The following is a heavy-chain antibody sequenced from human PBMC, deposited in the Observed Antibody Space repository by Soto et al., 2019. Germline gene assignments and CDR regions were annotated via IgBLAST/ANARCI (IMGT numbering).Heavy chain of an antibody. CDR3: AADPSSVPIYDSSQKSDGY. J-gene: IGHJ4*02. Sequence: GSLTPTCASSGSTFSSYSMNGVRQAAGKGLEWVSSISSSISYIYYADSVKGRSTISRDNAKNSLYLQMNSLRAEDTAVYCCAADPSSVPIYDSSQKSDGYWGQGTLVTVSS. CDR2: ISSSISYI. D-gene: IGHD3-22*01. CDR1: GSTFSSYS. V-gene: IGHV3-21*01.